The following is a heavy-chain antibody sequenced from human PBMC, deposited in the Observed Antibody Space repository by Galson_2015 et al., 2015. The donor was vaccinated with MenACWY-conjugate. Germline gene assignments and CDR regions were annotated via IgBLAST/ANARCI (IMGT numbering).Heavy chain of an antibody. CDR2: ISSASTYI. CDR3: ARPSKWFGELFDYYYNGMDV. Sequence: LRLSCSASGFTFSDYSMNWVRQAPGKGLEWVASISSASTYIFYAESMKGRFTISRDNAKNSVYLQMNSLRVEDTAVYYCARPSKWFGELFDYYYNGMDVWGQGTTVTVSS. D-gene: IGHD3-10*01. J-gene: IGHJ6*02. CDR1: GFTFSDYS. V-gene: IGHV3-21*01.